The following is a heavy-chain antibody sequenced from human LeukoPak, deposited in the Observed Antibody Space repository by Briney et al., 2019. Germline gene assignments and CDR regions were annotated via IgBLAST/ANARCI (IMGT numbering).Heavy chain of an antibody. D-gene: IGHD6-13*01. V-gene: IGHV3-48*01. CDR2: ISSSSSTI. Sequence: GGSLRLSCAASGFIFSSYGMHWVRQAPGKGLEWVSYISSSSSTIYYADSVKGRFTISRDNAKNSLYLQMNSLRAEDTAVYYCARDHLPGIAAAGDYWGQGTLVTVSS. J-gene: IGHJ4*02. CDR1: GFIFSSYG. CDR3: ARDHLPGIAAAGDY.